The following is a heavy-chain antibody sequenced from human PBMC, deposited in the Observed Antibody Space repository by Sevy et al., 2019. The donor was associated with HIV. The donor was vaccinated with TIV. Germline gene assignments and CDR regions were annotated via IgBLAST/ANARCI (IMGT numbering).Heavy chain of an antibody. CDR3: TSSLASGYFVTFDH. CDR1: GFTVSSKY. CDR2: LQSGGST. J-gene: IGHJ4*02. Sequence: GGSLRLSCEVSGFTVSSKYMSWVRHAPGKGLEWVSVLQSGGSTHYADSVRGRFTISRDNSKNTLYLQMDGLRAEDTAIYYCTSSLASGYFVTFDHWGQGALVTVSS. V-gene: IGHV3-53*01. D-gene: IGHD5-12*01.